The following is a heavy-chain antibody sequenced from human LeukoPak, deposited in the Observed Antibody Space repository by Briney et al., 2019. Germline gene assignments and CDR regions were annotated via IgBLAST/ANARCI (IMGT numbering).Heavy chain of an antibody. V-gene: IGHV3-30*18. J-gene: IGHJ4*02. Sequence: GRSLRLSCAASGFTFSSYGMHWVRQAPGKGLEWVAVISYDGSNKYYADSVKGRFTISRGNSKNTLYLQMNSLRAEDTAVYYCAKDRAGPFDYWGQGTLVTVSS. CDR1: GFTFSSYG. D-gene: IGHD6-13*01. CDR2: ISYDGSNK. CDR3: AKDRAGPFDY.